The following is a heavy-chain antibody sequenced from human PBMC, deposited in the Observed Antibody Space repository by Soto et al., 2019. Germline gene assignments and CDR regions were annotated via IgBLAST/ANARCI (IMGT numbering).Heavy chain of an antibody. CDR3: ARLRAYCSSTSSYSYYYYGMDV. J-gene: IGHJ6*02. Sequence: PGGSLRLSCAASGFTFSSYWMHWVRQAPGKGLVWVSRINSDGSSTSYADSVKGRFTISRDNAKNTLYLQMNSLRAEDTAVYYCARLRAYCSSTSSYSYYYYGMDVCGQGTTVTVSS. CDR1: GFTFSSYW. D-gene: IGHD2-2*02. CDR2: INSDGSST. V-gene: IGHV3-74*01.